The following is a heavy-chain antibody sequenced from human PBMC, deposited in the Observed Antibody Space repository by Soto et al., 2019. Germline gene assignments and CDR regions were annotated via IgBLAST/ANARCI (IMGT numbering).Heavy chain of an antibody. D-gene: IGHD4-4*01. Sequence: QVQLVQSGAEVKKPGASVKVSCKASGYTFTSYDINWVRQATGQGLEWMGWMNPNSGNTGYAQKFQGRVTMTRNTTRSTADMELSSLRPEDTAVYYCARDPTVSTNPQPWGQGTLVTVSS. CDR2: MNPNSGNT. V-gene: IGHV1-8*01. CDR3: ARDPTVSTNPQP. J-gene: IGHJ5*02. CDR1: GYTFTSYD.